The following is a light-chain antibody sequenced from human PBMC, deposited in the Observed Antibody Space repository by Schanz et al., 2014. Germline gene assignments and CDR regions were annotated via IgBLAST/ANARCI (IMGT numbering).Light chain of an antibody. J-gene: IGLJ1*01. CDR3: SSNGGVNIYV. V-gene: IGLV2-8*01. CDR2: EVS. Sequence: QSVLTQPPSASGSHGQSVTISCTGTSSDVGAYNYVSWYQQLPGKAPKLMIYEVSKRPSGVPDRFSGSKSGSTASLTVPGLQAEDEADYYCSSNGGVNIYVFGTGTKLTVL. CDR1: SSDVGAYNY.